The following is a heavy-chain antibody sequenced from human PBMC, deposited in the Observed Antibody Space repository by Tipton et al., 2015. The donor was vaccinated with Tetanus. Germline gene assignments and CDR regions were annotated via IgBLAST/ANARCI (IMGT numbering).Heavy chain of an antibody. D-gene: IGHD3-9*01. J-gene: IGHJ2*01. CDR3: ARRRSAILSGSYHWYFDI. V-gene: IGHV5-51*01. CDR1: GYNFSIYW. Sequence: QLVQSGAEVYKPGESLRISCKPSGYNFSIYWIGWVRQMPGKGLEWMGVINPTDYQTSYNPSFEGQVTISADRSTNTAYLQWTSLQTSDTAMYFCARRRSAILSGSYHWYFDIWGRGTLVTVSS. CDR2: INPTDYQT.